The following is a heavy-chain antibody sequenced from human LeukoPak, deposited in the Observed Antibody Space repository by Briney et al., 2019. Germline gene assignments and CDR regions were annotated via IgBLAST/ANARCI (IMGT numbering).Heavy chain of an antibody. V-gene: IGHV4-34*01. J-gene: IGHJ4*02. CDR1: GGSFRGYY. Sequence: PSETLSLTCAVYGGSFRGYYWSWIRQPPGKGLEWIGEINHSGSTNYNPSLKSRVTISVDTSKNQFSLKLSSVTAADTAVYYCARKVDGRIVGATGLNYFDYWGQGTLVTVSS. CDR3: ARKVDGRIVGATGLNYFDY. D-gene: IGHD1-26*01. CDR2: INHSGST.